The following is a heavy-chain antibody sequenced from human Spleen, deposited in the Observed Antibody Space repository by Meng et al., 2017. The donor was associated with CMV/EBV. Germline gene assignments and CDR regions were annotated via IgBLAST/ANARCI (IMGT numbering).Heavy chain of an antibody. D-gene: IGHD3-10*01. J-gene: IGHJ4*02. Sequence: TFSSYAMHWVRQAPGKGLEYVSSISSNGGSTYYADSVKGRFTISRDNSKNTLYLQMGSLRAEDMAVYYCAKGYYYGSGSSTGEYYFDYWGQGTLVTVSS. CDR2: ISSNGGST. CDR3: AKGYYYGSGSSTGEYYFDY. CDR1: TFSSYA. V-gene: IGHV3-64*02.